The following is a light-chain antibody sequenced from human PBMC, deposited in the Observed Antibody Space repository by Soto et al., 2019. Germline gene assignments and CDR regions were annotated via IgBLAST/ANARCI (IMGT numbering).Light chain of an antibody. J-gene: IGKJ5*01. Sequence: DIRIIKTQSSISASVGDRVTITCRASQRLSSYLHWYQQKPGKAPKLLIYAASSVQSGVTSRFSGSGSGTDFTLTISSLLHEDFATYYCQQGSSTPLNFGQETRLEI. CDR1: QRLSSY. CDR3: QQGSSTPLN. CDR2: AAS. V-gene: IGKV1-39*01.